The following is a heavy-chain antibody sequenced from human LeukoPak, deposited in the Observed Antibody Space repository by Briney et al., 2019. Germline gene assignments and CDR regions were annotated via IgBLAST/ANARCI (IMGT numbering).Heavy chain of an antibody. CDR2: IIPIFGTA. D-gene: IGHD6-13*01. J-gene: IGHJ4*02. CDR1: GGTFSSYA. Sequence: ASVKVSCKASGGTFSSYAISWVRQAPGQGLEWMGGIIPIFGTANYAQKFQGRVTITTDESTSTAYMELSSLRSEDTAVYYCAREGAAAGLFDYWGQGTLVTVSS. V-gene: IGHV1-69*05. CDR3: AREGAAAGLFDY.